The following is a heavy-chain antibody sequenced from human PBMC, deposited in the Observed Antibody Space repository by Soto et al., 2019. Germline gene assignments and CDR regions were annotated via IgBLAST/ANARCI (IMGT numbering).Heavy chain of an antibody. CDR2: IKQDGSEK. J-gene: IGHJ5*02. Sequence: EVQLVESGGGLVQPGGSLRLSCAASGFTFSSYWISWVRQAPGKGLEWVANIKQDGSEKYYVDSVKGRFTISRDNAKNSLYLQMNSLRAEDTAVYYCARDRIGAWVVVAAHENWFDPWGQGTLVTVSS. CDR3: ARDRIGAWVVVAAHENWFDP. D-gene: IGHD2-15*01. CDR1: GFTFSSYW. V-gene: IGHV3-7*03.